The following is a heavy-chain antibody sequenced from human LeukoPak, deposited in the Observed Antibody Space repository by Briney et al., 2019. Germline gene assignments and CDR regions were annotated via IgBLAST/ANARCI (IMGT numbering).Heavy chain of an antibody. CDR3: ARLVSTVTRYFDY. V-gene: IGHV4-34*01. D-gene: IGHD4-17*01. Sequence: GSLRLSCAASGFTFSNYVMSWVRQVPGKGLEWIGEINHSGSTNYNPSLKSRVTISVDTSKNQFSLKLSSVTAADTAVYYCARLVSTVTRYFDYWGQGTLVTVSS. J-gene: IGHJ4*02. CDR1: GFTFSNYV. CDR2: INHSGST.